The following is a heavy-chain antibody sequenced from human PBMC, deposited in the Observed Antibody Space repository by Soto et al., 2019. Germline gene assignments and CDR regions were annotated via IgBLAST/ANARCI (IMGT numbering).Heavy chain of an antibody. J-gene: IGHJ6*02. Sequence: GESLKISCKGSGYSFTSYWIGWVRQMPGKGLEWMGIIYPGDSDTRYSPSFQGQVTISADKSISTAYLQWSSLKASDTAMYYCERTIQPDYYGMDVWGQGTTVTVSS. CDR3: ERTIQPDYYGMDV. CDR1: GYSFTSYW. CDR2: IYPGDSDT. V-gene: IGHV5-51*01.